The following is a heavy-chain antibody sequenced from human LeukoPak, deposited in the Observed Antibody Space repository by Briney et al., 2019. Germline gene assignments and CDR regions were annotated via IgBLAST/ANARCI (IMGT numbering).Heavy chain of an antibody. J-gene: IGHJ4*02. Sequence: PSETLSLTCAVSGYSIRSGHYWGWIRPSPGKGLEWIRSINHSGITDYNPSLKSRVTLSVDTSKNQFSLQLRSVTAADRALYYCARSGDYIKEGFDYWGQGTQVTVSS. CDR1: GYSIRSGHY. CDR3: ARSGDYIKEGFDY. V-gene: IGHV4-38-2*01. CDR2: INHSGIT. D-gene: IGHD3-22*01.